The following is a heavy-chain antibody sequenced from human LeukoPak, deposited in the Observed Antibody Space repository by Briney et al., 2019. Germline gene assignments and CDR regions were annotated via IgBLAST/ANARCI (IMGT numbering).Heavy chain of an antibody. Sequence: GGSLRLSCAASGFTSSTYWMSWVRQAPGKGLEWVANIKQDGSDKYYVDSVKGRFTISRDNSKNTLYLQMNSLRAEDTAVYYCAKETLYYYEGTTGFDYWGQGTLVTVSS. V-gene: IGHV3-7*01. D-gene: IGHD3-22*01. J-gene: IGHJ4*02. CDR3: AKETLYYYEGTTGFDY. CDR1: GFTSSTYW. CDR2: IKQDGSDK.